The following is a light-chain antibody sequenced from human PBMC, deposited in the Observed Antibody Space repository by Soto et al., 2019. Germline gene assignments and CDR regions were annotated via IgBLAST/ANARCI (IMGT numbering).Light chain of an antibody. CDR3: LQYDKLPIT. V-gene: IGKV1-33*01. CDR1: QDNSNY. J-gene: IGKJ5*01. Sequence: DIQMTQSPSSLAASVGDRVTITSQASQDNSNYLNWYQQKPGKATKLLIYDASNLETGVPSRFGGTGSGTDFPFPSSSLLPEDIATYYCLQYDKLPITFGQGTRLEIK. CDR2: DAS.